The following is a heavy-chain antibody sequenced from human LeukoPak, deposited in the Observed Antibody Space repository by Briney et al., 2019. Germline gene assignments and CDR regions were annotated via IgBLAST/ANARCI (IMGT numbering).Heavy chain of an antibody. CDR2: ISGYNGDT. D-gene: IGHD6-13*01. CDR3: AREQEVSSRWAGRSYYQYYYMDV. CDR1: GYTFSNYG. Sequence: SVKVSCKASGYTFSNYGISWVRQAPGQGLEWMGWISGYNGDTNYGETFQGRVTMTTDTSTSTVYMELRSLRSDDTAVYYCAREQEVSSRWAGRSYYQYYYMDVWGKGTTVTVSS. J-gene: IGHJ6*03. V-gene: IGHV1-18*01.